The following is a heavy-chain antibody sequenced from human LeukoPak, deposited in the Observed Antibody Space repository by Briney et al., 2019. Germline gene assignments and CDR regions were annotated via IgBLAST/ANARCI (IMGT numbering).Heavy chain of an antibody. CDR3: AKSLRPKRRDAFDI. D-gene: IGHD4-17*01. CDR1: GFTFSSYG. Sequence: AGGSLRLSCAAPGFTFSSYGMHWVRQAPGKGLEWGAVISYDGSNKYYADSVKGRFTISRDNSKNTLYLQMNSLRAEDTAVYYCAKSLRPKRRDAFDIWGQGTMVTVSS. CDR2: ISYDGSNK. J-gene: IGHJ3*02. V-gene: IGHV3-30*18.